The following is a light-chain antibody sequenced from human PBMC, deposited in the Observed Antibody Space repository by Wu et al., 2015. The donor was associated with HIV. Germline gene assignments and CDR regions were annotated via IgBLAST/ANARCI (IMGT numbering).Light chain of an antibody. CDR3: QQYGISPWT. V-gene: IGKV3-20*01. Sequence: EIVLTQSPGTLSLSPGERATLSCRASQSVTSSYLGWYQQKPGQAPRLLIYGAPNRATGIPDRFSGSGSGTDFTLTISRVEPEDFAVYYCQQYGISPWTFGQGTKVEIK. CDR2: GAP. CDR1: QSVTSSY. J-gene: IGKJ1*01.